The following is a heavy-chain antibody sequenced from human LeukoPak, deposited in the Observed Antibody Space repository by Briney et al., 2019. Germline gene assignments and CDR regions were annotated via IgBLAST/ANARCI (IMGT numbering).Heavy chain of an antibody. D-gene: IGHD6-19*01. CDR1: GFTFSSYW. J-gene: IGHJ4*02. CDR3: ARGRLGSGWSFDY. V-gene: IGHV3-7*04. CDR2: IKHDGTEK. Sequence: GGSLRLSCAASGFTFSSYWMSWVRQAPGKGLQWVATIKHDGTEKDYVDSVKGRFTISRDNGKNSLYLQMNSLRAEDTAPYYCARGRLGSGWSFDYWGQGTLVTVSS.